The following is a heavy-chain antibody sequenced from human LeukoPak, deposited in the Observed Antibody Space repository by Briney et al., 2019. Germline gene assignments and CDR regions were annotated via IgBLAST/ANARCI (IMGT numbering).Heavy chain of an antibody. CDR2: ISSSGSSI. CDR3: SGVGCRSTTCYLAY. V-gene: IGHV3-48*03. D-gene: IGHD2-2*01. CDR1: GFTFSNYE. J-gene: IGHJ4*01. Sequence: PGGSLRLSCAASGFTFSNYEMNWVRQAPGKGLEWVSYISSSGSSINYADSVKGRFTTSRDNAENSLSLQMNSLRAEDTAVYYCSGVGCRSTTCYLAYWGQGTLVTGSS.